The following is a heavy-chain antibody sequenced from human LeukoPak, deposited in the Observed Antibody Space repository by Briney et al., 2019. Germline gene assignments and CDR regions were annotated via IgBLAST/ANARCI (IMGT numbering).Heavy chain of an antibody. Sequence: ASVKVSCKASGYTFTSYDINGVRQATGQGLEWMGWMNANSGNTGYAQKFQGRVTITRNTSISTAYMELSSLRSEDTAVYYCARCVGYCSSTSCHPWFDPWGQGTLVTVSS. J-gene: IGHJ5*02. V-gene: IGHV1-8*03. CDR2: MNANSGNT. CDR1: GYTFTSYD. CDR3: ARCVGYCSSTSCHPWFDP. D-gene: IGHD2-2*03.